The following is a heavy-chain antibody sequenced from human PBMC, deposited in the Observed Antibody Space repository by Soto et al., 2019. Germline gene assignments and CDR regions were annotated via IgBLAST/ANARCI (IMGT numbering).Heavy chain of an antibody. CDR2: ISDSGVTT. CDR1: GFTFSSSA. V-gene: IGHV3-23*01. Sequence: EVQLLESGGGLVQPGGSLRLSCAASGFTFSSSAMSWVRQAPGKGLEWVSAISDSGVTTYYADSVKGRFTISRDISKNNLYLQMNSLRAEDTAVYYCAKGGHSGTYSTGNFDPWGQGTLVTVSS. J-gene: IGHJ5*02. CDR3: AKGGHSGTYSTGNFDP. D-gene: IGHD1-26*01.